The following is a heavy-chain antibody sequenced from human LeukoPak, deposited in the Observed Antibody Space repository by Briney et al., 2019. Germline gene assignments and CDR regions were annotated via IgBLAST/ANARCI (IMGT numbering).Heavy chain of an antibody. D-gene: IGHD4-17*01. Sequence: SETLSLTCTVSGGSISSRSYYWGWIRQPPGKGLEWIGSIYYSGNTYYNPSLKSRVTISVDTSKNQFSLKLNSVTAADTAVYYCAGTHEYGGYPTTYFDYWGQGTLVTVSS. CDR3: AGTHEYGGYPTTYFDY. CDR2: IYYSGNT. V-gene: IGHV4-39*07. CDR1: GGSISSRSYY. J-gene: IGHJ4*02.